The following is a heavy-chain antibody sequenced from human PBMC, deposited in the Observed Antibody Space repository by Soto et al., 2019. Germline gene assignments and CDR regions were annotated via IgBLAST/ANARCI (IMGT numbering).Heavy chain of an antibody. CDR2: IIPLFRTP. D-gene: IGHD1-1*01. J-gene: IGHJ6*02. CDR1: GGTFSSFA. CDR3: AKYNGRPQLGGNYYYITDV. V-gene: IGHV1-69*14. Sequence: QVQLVQSGAEVKEPGSSVRVSCQASGGTFSSFALSWVRQAPGQGLEWMGGIIPLFRTPDYAQKFQGRFTITADKSTSTAYMELSRLRSDDTAIYYCAKYNGRPQLGGNYYYITDVWGQGTTITVSS.